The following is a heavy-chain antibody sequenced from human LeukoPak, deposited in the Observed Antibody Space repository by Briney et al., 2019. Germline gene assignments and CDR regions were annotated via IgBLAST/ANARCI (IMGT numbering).Heavy chain of an antibody. CDR1: GGSFSGYY. D-gene: IGHD5-18*01. V-gene: IGHV4-34*01. J-gene: IGHJ5*02. CDR3: ARDLRYSYGFNRFDP. CDR2: INHSGST. Sequence: SETLSLTCAVYGGSFSGYYWSWIRQPPGRGLEWIGEINHSGSTNYNPSLKSRVTISVDTSKNQFSLKLSSVTAADTAVYYCARDLRYSYGFNRFDPWGQGTLVTVSS.